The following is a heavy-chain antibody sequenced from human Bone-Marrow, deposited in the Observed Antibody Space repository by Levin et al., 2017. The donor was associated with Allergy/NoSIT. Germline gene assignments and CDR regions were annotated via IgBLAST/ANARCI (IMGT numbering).Heavy chain of an antibody. CDR3: AEVFCGGDCTHLVLPYYYRGMDV. Sequence: GGSLRLSCAASGFTFSTYAMSWVRQAPGKGLEWVSVINDSGSTTYYADSVKGRFTISRDNSRNPPFLQMNSLRAEDTAVYLCAEVFCGGDCTHLVLPYYYRGMDVWGQGTTVNVS. CDR1: GFTFSTYA. J-gene: IGHJ6*02. V-gene: IGHV3-23*01. D-gene: IGHD2-21*02. CDR2: INDSGSTT.